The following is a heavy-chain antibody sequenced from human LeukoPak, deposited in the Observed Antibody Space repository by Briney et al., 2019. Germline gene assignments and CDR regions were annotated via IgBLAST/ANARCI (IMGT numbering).Heavy chain of an antibody. D-gene: IGHD1-26*01. V-gene: IGHV3-21*01. CDR1: GFTFSSYS. Sequence: GGSLRLSCAASGFTFSSYSMNWVRQAPGKGLEWVSSISSSSSYIYYADSVKGRFTISRDNAKNSLYLQMNSLRAEDTAVYYCAIQDLVIVGADDAFDIWGQGTMVTVSS. CDR2: ISSSSSYI. J-gene: IGHJ3*02. CDR3: AIQDLVIVGADDAFDI.